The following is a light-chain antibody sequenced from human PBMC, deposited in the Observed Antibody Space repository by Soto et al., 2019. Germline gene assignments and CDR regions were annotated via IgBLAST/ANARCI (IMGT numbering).Light chain of an antibody. V-gene: IGKV3-11*01. CDR2: DAS. Sequence: EIVLTQSPATLSLSPGESATLSCRASQSIGSHLAWYRQKPGQGPRLLIYDASNRATGIPARFSASGSGTDFTVTITSLEPEDFAVYYCQQRHNWPRTFGQGTKVEIK. CDR3: QQRHNWPRT. J-gene: IGKJ1*01. CDR1: QSIGSH.